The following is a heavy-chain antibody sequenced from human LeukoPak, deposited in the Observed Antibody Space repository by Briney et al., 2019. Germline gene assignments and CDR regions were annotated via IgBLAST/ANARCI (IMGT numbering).Heavy chain of an antibody. D-gene: IGHD3-16*02. Sequence: GASVKVSCKASGYTFTGYYMHWVRQAPGQGLEWMGWINPNSGGTNYAQKFQGRVTMTRDTSISTAYMELSRLRSDDTAVYYCASYSGLRLGELSLYLIDYWGRGTLVTVSS. V-gene: IGHV1-2*02. CDR1: GYTFTGYY. CDR3: ASYSGLRLGELSLYLIDY. J-gene: IGHJ4*02. CDR2: INPNSGGT.